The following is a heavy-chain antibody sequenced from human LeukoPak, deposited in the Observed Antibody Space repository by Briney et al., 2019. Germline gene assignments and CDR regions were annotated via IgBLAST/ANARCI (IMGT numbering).Heavy chain of an antibody. D-gene: IGHD3-16*01. Sequence: PSETLSLTCSVSGVSLSSGGYYWSWIRRLPGKGLEWIGYVNYSGSTYYNPSLKSRVTISVDTSRNQFSLKLSSVTAADSVVYYCARRGIYWIDYWGQGTLVTVSS. CDR1: GVSLSSGGYY. J-gene: IGHJ4*02. CDR2: VNYSGST. CDR3: ARRGIYWIDY. V-gene: IGHV4-31*03.